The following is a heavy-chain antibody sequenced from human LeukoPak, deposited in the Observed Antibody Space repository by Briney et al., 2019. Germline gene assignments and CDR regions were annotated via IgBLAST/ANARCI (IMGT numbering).Heavy chain of an antibody. D-gene: IGHD2-21*02. CDR2: ISAYNGNT. V-gene: IGHV1-18*01. CDR3: ARMAVTNYYYYYMDV. CDR1: GYTFTSYG. J-gene: IGHJ6*03. Sequence: ASVKVSCKASGYTFTSYGISWVRQAPGQGLEWMGWISAYNGNTNYAQKLQGRVTMTTDTSTSTAYMELRSLRSDDTAVYYCARMAVTNYYYYYMDVWGKGTTVTVSS.